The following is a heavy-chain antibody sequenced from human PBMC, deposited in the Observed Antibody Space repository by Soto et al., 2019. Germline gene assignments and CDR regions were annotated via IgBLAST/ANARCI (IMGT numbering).Heavy chain of an antibody. J-gene: IGHJ6*02. CDR2: IVVGSGNT. CDR3: AAGSYDFWSGSYGMDV. CDR1: GFTFTSSA. D-gene: IGHD3-3*01. Sequence: SVKVSCKASGFTFTSSAVQWVRQARGQRLEWIGWIVVGSGNTNYAQKFQERVTITRDMSTSTAYMELSSLRSEDTAVYYWAAGSYDFWSGSYGMDVWGQGTTVTVSS. V-gene: IGHV1-58*01.